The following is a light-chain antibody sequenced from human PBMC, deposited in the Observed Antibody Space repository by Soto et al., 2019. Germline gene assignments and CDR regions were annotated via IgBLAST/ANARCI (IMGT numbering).Light chain of an antibody. V-gene: IGKV3-15*01. CDR3: MQSTQLPPT. CDR2: GAS. CDR1: QSVSSN. Sequence: EIVLTQSPGTLSLSPGERATLSCRASQSVSSNLAWYQQKPGQAPRLLIYGASTRATGIPARFSGSGSGTDFTLEISRVETDDVGIYYCMQSTQLPPTFGQGTRLEIK. J-gene: IGKJ5*01.